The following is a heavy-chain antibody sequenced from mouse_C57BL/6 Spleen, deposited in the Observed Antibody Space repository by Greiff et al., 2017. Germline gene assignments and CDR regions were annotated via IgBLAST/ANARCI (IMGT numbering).Heavy chain of an antibody. J-gene: IGHJ2*01. CDR1: GYAFSSSW. D-gene: IGHD2-1*01. CDR2: IYPGDGDT. Sequence: VQLQQPGPELVKPGASVKISCKASGYAFSSSWMNWVKQRPGQGLEWIGRIYPGDGDTNYNGKFKGKATLTADKSSSTAYMQLSSLTSEDSAVYFCARGGGNPLFDYWGQGTTLTVSS. V-gene: IGHV1-82*01. CDR3: ARGGGNPLFDY.